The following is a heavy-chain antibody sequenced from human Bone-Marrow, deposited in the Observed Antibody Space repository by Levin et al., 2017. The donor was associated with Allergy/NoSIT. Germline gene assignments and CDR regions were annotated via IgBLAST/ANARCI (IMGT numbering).Heavy chain of an antibody. V-gene: IGHV3-30*18. CDR1: GFTFSDYA. CDR2: ISSHGRTQ. D-gene: IGHD6-13*01. CDR3: AKGSVSSNIAEPSVY. Sequence: LSLPCATSGFTFSDYAIHWVRQAPGKGLEWVAVISSHGRTQYYADSVKGRFTISRDNSKNTVYLEMNSLRVEDTAMFYCAKGSVSSNIAEPSVYRGQGTLVTVSS. J-gene: IGHJ4*02.